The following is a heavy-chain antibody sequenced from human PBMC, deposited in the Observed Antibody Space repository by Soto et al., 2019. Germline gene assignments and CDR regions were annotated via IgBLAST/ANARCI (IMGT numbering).Heavy chain of an antibody. CDR1: GFTFSTYV. J-gene: IGHJ4*02. Sequence: GGSLRLSCAASGFTFSTYVMTWVRQAPGKGLEWVSTINANGDNTYYADSVKGRFTISRDNSKNTLYLQMNSLRAEDTAVYYCAKYIAVAGQAERGFDYWGQGTLVTVSS. V-gene: IGHV3-23*01. CDR2: INANGDNT. D-gene: IGHD6-19*01. CDR3: AKYIAVAGQAERGFDY.